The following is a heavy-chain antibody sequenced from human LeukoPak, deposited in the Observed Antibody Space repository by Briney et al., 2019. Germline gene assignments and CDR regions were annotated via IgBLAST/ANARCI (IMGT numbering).Heavy chain of an antibody. CDR2: FDPEDGET. CDR1: GYTLTELS. Sequence: ASVKVSCKVSGYTLTELSMHWVRQAPGKGLEWMGGFDPEDGETTYAQKFQGRVAMTEDTSTDTAYMELSSLRSEDTAVYYCTIGGSGWYSDYWGQGTLVTVSS. J-gene: IGHJ4*02. CDR3: TIGGSGWYSDY. D-gene: IGHD6-19*01. V-gene: IGHV1-24*01.